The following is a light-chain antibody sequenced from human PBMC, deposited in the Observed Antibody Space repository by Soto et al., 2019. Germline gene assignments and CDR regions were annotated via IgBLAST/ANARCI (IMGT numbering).Light chain of an antibody. CDR2: AAS. Sequence: DIQMTQSPSSVSASVGDRVTITCRASQDISRWVAWYQQKPGKAPKLLISAASSLQSGVPRRFSGSGTRTDFTLIISSLQPEDFATYFCQQRASFPFTFGGGTKVEIK. J-gene: IGKJ4*01. CDR3: QQRASFPFT. CDR1: QDISRW. V-gene: IGKV1-12*01.